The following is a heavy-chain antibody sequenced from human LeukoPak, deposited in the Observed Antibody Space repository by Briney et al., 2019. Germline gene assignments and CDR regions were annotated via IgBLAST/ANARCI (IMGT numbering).Heavy chain of an antibody. Sequence: SETLSLTCAVYGGSFSGYYWSWIRQPPGKGLEWIGEINHSGSTNYNPSLKSRVTISVDTSKNQFSLKLSSVTAADTAVYYCAGIYGSGTNRRPNWGQGTLVTVSS. D-gene: IGHD3-10*01. CDR1: GGSFSGYY. CDR2: INHSGST. CDR3: AGIYGSGTNRRPN. J-gene: IGHJ4*02. V-gene: IGHV4-34*01.